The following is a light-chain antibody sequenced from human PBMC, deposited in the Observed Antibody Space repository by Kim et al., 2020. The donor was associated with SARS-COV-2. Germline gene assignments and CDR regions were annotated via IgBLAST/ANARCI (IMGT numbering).Light chain of an antibody. V-gene: IGLV3-21*04. J-gene: IGLJ2*01. CDR1: NIGSKS. CDR3: QVWDSSSDHVV. Sequence: APRKTARITCGGNNIGSKSVHRYQQKPGQAPVLVIYYDSDRPSGIPERFSGSKSGNTATLTISRVEAGDEADYYCQVWDSSSDHVVFGGGTQLTVL. CDR2: YDS.